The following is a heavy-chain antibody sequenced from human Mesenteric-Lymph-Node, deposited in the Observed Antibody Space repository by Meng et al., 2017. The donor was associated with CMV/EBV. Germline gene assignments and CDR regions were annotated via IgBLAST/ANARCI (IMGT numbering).Heavy chain of an antibody. D-gene: IGHD6-13*01. CDR2: IYWDDDK. V-gene: IGHV2-5*02. CDR3: AHSSGIAAAGPFYFDY. CDR1: GFSLSTSGVG. Sequence: QITLKESGPTLVKPTQTLTLTCTFSGFSLSTSGVGVGWIRQPPGKALEWLALIYWDDDKRYSPSLKSRLTITKDTSKNQVVLIMTNMDPVDTATYYCAHSSGIAAAGPFYFDYWGQGTLVTVSS. J-gene: IGHJ4*02.